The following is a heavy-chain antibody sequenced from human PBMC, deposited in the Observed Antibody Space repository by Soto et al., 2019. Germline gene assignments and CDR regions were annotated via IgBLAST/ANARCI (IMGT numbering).Heavy chain of an antibody. V-gene: IGHV3-48*01. J-gene: IGHJ4*02. Sequence: EVQLVESGGGLGQPGGSLRLSCAASGFTFSSYSMNWVRQAPGKGLEWVSYISSSSSTIYYADSVKGRFTISRDNAKNSLYLQMNSLRAEDTAVYYCARGVTYYGSGSYDYWGQGTLVTVSS. CDR3: ARGVTYYGSGSYDY. CDR2: ISSSSSTI. D-gene: IGHD3-10*01. CDR1: GFTFSSYS.